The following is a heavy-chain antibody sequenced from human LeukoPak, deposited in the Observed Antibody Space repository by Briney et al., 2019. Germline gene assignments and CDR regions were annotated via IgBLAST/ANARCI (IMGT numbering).Heavy chain of an antibody. V-gene: IGHV3-53*01. J-gene: IGHJ3*02. Sequence: GGSLRLSCAASGFTVSSKYMSWVRQAPGKGLEWVSVIYNGGSTQYADSVKGRFTISRDNSKNTLYLQMNSLRAEDTAVYYCATGTMYSSGQAHAFDIWGQGTMVTVSS. CDR3: ATGTMYSSGQAHAFDI. CDR1: GFTVSSKY. CDR2: IYNGGST. D-gene: IGHD6-19*01.